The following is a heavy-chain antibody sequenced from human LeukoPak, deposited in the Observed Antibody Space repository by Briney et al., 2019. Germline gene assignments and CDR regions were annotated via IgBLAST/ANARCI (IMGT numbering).Heavy chain of an antibody. CDR2: IYTSGST. V-gene: IGHV4-4*07. D-gene: IGHD4-17*01. J-gene: IGHJ6*02. CDR3: ARTTVTKNGTYGMDV. CDR1: GGSISSYY. Sequence: SETLSLTCTVSGGSISSYYWSWIRQPAGKGLEWIGRIYTSGSTNYNPSLKSRVTMSVDTSKNQSSLKLSSVTAADTAVYYCARTTVTKNGTYGMDVWGQGTTVTVSS.